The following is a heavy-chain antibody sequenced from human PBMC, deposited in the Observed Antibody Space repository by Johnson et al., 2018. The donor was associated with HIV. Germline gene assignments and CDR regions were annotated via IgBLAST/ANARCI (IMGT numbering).Heavy chain of an antibody. Sequence: QVQLVESGGGVVQPGRSLRLSCAASGFTFSTYVMYWVRQAPGKGLEWVAVISYDGSNKYYADSVKGRFTISRDNSKNTLYLQMNGLRAEDTAVYYCARVRRKNWNLGGPFDIWGQGTIVTVSS. CDR3: ARVRRKNWNLGGPFDI. CDR1: GFTFSTYV. V-gene: IGHV3-30*03. D-gene: IGHD1-7*01. CDR2: ISYDGSNK. J-gene: IGHJ3*02.